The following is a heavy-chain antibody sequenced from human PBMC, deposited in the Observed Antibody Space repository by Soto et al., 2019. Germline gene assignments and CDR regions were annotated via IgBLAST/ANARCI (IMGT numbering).Heavy chain of an antibody. Sequence: ASVKVSCTASGYTFTSYGISWVRQAPGQGLEWMGWISAYNGNTNYAQKLQGRVTMTTDTSTSTAYMELRSLRSDDTAVYYCARDVRRDLHDAFDIWGQGTMVTVS. CDR2: ISAYNGNT. D-gene: IGHD3-10*01. V-gene: IGHV1-18*01. J-gene: IGHJ3*02. CDR1: GYTFTSYG. CDR3: ARDVRRDLHDAFDI.